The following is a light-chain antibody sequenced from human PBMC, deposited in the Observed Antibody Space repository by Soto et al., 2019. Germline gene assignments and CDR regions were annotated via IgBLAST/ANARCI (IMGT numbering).Light chain of an antibody. J-gene: IGLJ2*01. V-gene: IGLV1-47*01. CDR2: RNN. CDR3: AAWDDSLSGPV. Sequence: QSVLTQPPSASGTPGQRVTISCSGSSSNIGSNYVFWYQQLPGMAPKPLIYRNNQRPSGVPDRFSGSKSGTSASLAISGLRSEDEADYYCAAWDDSLSGPVFGGGTKLTVL. CDR1: SSNIGSNY.